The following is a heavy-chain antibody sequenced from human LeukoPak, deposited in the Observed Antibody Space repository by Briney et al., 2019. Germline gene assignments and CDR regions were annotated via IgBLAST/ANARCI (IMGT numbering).Heavy chain of an antibody. CDR1: GFTFFDYS. V-gene: IGHV3-9*01. Sequence: GGGLGLSCAASGFTFFDYSMHWVRQAPGKGLEGGSGISWNSGSIGYADSVKGRFTISRDNSKNTLYLQMNSLRVEDTAVYFCARDPGAFPYFFDCWGQGTLVTVSS. CDR3: ARDPGAFPYFFDC. CDR2: ISWNSGSI. J-gene: IGHJ4*02. D-gene: IGHD4/OR15-4a*01.